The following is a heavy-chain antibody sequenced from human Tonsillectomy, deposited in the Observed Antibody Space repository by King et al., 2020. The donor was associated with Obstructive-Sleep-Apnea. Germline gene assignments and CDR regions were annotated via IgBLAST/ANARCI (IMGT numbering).Heavy chain of an antibody. CDR2: MYYSGNT. V-gene: IGHV4-59*08. J-gene: IGHJ4*02. CDR3: ARHRGVEDYGGYGDYFDY. CDR1: GGSISNYY. Sequence: VQLQESGPGLVKPSETPSLTCTVSGGSISNYYWSWIRQPPGKGLEWIGYMYYSGNTNFNPSLKSRVTISADTSKIQFSLRLSSVTAADTAIYYCARHRGVEDYGGYGDYFDYWGQGTLVTVSS. D-gene: IGHD5-12*01.